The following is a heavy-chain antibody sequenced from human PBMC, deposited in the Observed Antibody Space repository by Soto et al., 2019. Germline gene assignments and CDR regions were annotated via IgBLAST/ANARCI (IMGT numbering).Heavy chain of an antibody. CDR2: INPNSGGT. Sequence: QVQLVQSGAEVKKPGASVKVSCKASGYTFTGYYMHWVRQAPGQGLEWMGWINPNSGGTNYAQKFQGWVTMTRDTSISTAYMELSRLRSDDSAVYYCAFSSSSSDYYGMDVGGQGPTATVSS. J-gene: IGHJ6*02. CDR1: GYTFTGYY. V-gene: IGHV1-2*04. D-gene: IGHD6-6*01. CDR3: AFSSSSSDYYGMDV.